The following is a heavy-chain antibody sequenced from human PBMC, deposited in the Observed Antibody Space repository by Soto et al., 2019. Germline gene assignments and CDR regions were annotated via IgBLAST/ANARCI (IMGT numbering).Heavy chain of an antibody. J-gene: IGHJ3*02. CDR1: GYTFTSYA. D-gene: IGHD3-10*01. CDR3: ASWSPYYYGSGSPAAFDI. V-gene: IGHV1-3*01. Sequence: RASVKVSCKASGYTFTSYAMHWVRQAPGQRLEWMGWINAGNGNTKYSQKFQGRVTITRDTSASTAYMELSSLRSEDTAVYYCASWSPYYYGSGSPAAFDIWGQGTMVTVSS. CDR2: INAGNGNT.